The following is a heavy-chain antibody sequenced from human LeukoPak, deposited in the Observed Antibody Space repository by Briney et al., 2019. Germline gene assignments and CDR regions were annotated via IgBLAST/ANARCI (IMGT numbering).Heavy chain of an antibody. CDR3: AKGPWYQLLPPDY. D-gene: IGHD2-2*01. CDR2: ISYDEGDE. Sequence: PGRSLRLSCAASGFTFSSYGMHWVRQAPGKGLEWVAAISYDEGDEYYTDSVKGRFTISRDNSKNTLYLQMNSLRVDDTAVYYCAKGPWYQLLPPDYWGQGNLVTVSS. CDR1: GFTFSSYG. V-gene: IGHV3-30*18. J-gene: IGHJ4*02.